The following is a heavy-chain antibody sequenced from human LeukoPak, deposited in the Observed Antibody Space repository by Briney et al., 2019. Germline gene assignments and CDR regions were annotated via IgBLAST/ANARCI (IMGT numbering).Heavy chain of an antibody. V-gene: IGHV3-74*01. J-gene: IGHJ4*02. CDR3: AKDRLWFGELRPDY. CDR2: INSDGSST. D-gene: IGHD3-10*01. Sequence: PGGSLRLSCAASGFTFSSYWMHWFRQAPGKGLVWVSRINSDGSSTSYADSVKGRFTISRDNAKNTLYLQMNSLRAEDTAVYYCAKDRLWFGELRPDYWGQGTLVTVSS. CDR1: GFTFSSYW.